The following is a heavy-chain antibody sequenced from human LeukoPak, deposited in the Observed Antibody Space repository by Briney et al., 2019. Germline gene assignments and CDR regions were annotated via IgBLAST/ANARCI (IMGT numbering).Heavy chain of an antibody. V-gene: IGHV4-38-2*02. Sequence: PSETLSLTCTVSGYSISSGYYWGWIRQPPGRGLEWIGSIYHSGSTYYNPSLKSRVTISVDTSKNQFSLKLSSVTAADTAVYYCARIPTVTFFDYWGQGTLVTVSS. J-gene: IGHJ4*02. D-gene: IGHD4-17*01. CDR3: ARIPTVTFFDY. CDR1: GYSISSGYY. CDR2: IYHSGST.